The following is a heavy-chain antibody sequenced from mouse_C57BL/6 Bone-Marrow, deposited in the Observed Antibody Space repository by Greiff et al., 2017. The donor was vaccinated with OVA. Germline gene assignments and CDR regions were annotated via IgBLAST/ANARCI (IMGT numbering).Heavy chain of an antibody. CDR1: GYTFTNYW. J-gene: IGHJ2*01. V-gene: IGHV1-63*01. Sequence: VQLQQSGAELVRPGTSVKMSCKASGYTFTNYWIGWAKQRPGHGLEWIGDIYPGGGYTNYNEKFKGKATLTADKSSSKAYMQFSSLTSEDSAIYYCAKEALTLFDYWGQGTTLTVSS. D-gene: IGHD1-1*01. CDR2: IYPGGGYT. CDR3: AKEALTLFDY.